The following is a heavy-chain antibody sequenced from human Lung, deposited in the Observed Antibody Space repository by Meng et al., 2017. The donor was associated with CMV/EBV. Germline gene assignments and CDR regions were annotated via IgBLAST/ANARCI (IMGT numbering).Heavy chain of an antibody. J-gene: IGHJ4*02. CDR3: TTDRPRSGGKTHDY. CDR1: GFIFSNLC. Sequence: EVQLVESGGGLVKPGGSLRLSCIGICCGFIFSNLCINWVGQAPGKGLEWVGRIKSKFDGETTDYAAPVKGRFTISRDDSRNTLYLYMNSLKTEDTAVYYCTTDRPRSGGKTHDYWGQGTLVTVSS. CDR2: IKSKFDGETT. V-gene: IGHV3-15*01. D-gene: IGHD4-23*01.